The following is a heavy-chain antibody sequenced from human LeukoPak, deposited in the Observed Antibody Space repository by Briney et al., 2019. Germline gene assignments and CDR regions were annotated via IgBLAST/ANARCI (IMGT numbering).Heavy chain of an antibody. V-gene: IGHV1-8*01. CDR3: ARGVTMVRGVPRY. Sequence: ASVKVSCKASGYTFTSYDINWVRQATGQGLEWMGWMNPNSGNTGYARKFQGRVTMTRNTSISTAYMELSSLRSEDTAVYYCARGVTMVRGVPRYWGQGTLVTVSS. D-gene: IGHD3-10*01. CDR1: GYTFTSYD. CDR2: MNPNSGNT. J-gene: IGHJ4*02.